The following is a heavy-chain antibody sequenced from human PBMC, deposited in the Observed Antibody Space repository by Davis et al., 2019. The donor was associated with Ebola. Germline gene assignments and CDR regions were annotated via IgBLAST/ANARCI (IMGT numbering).Heavy chain of an antibody. CDR1: GFTLSDYY. Sequence: GESLKISCAASGFTLSDYYMSWIRQAPGKGLEWVSYIDSGGTTIYYADSVKGRFTISRDNTKNSLFLQMSSLRAEDTAVYYCARGNYVWGSYRLYFDYWGQGTLVTVSS. V-gene: IGHV3-11*04. J-gene: IGHJ4*02. CDR3: ARGNYVWGSYRLYFDY. D-gene: IGHD3-16*02. CDR2: IDSGGTTI.